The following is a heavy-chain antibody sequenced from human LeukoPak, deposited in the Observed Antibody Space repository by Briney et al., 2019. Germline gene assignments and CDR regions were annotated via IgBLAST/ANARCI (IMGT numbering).Heavy chain of an antibody. CDR1: GFTFSSYS. D-gene: IGHD5-12*01. V-gene: IGHV3-21*01. J-gene: IGHJ4*02. CDR3: ARASLTSWLRLPLDS. CDR2: ISSSSSYI. Sequence: PGGSLRLSCAASGFTFSSYSMNWVRQAPGKGLEWVSSISSSSSYIYYADSVKGRFTISRDNAKNSLYLHMNSLRAEDTAVYYCARASLTSWLRLPLDSWGQGTLVTVSS.